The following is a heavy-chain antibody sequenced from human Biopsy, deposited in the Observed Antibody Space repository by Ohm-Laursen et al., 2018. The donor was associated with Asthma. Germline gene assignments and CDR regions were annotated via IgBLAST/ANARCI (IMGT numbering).Heavy chain of an antibody. J-gene: IGHJ3*02. D-gene: IGHD3-9*01. CDR1: GYTFISYA. Sequence: SVKVSCKASGYTFISYAIHWVRQAPGQRLGWMGWINAGNGNTKYSQKFQGRVTITADESTSTAYMDLSSLRSEDTAVYYCARTYYDFLTGQVNDVFAIWGQGTMVTVSS. V-gene: IGHV1-3*01. CDR2: INAGNGNT. CDR3: ARTYYDFLTGQVNDVFAI.